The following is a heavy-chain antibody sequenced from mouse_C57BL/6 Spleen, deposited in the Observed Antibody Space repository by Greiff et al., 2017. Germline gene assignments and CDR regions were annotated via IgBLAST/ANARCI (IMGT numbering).Heavy chain of an antibody. V-gene: IGHV5-17*01. J-gene: IGHJ3*01. CDR3: AYSPWFAD. CDR2: ISSGSSTI. Sequence: EVKLMESGGGLVKPGGSLKLSCAASGFTFSDYGMHWVRQAPEKGLEWVAYISSGSSTIYYADTVKGRFTISRDNAKNTLFLQMTSLRSEDTAMYYCAYSPWFADWGQGTLVTVSA. CDR1: GFTFSDYG. D-gene: IGHD2-12*01.